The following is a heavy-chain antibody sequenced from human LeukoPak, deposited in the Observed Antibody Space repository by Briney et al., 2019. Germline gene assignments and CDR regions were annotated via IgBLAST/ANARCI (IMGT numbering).Heavy chain of an antibody. CDR2: IYYSGST. CDR1: GGSISSGGYY. CDR3: AREGDYCSSTSCHNWFDP. V-gene: IGHV4-31*03. Sequence: PSETLSLTCTVSGGSISSGGYYWSWIRQHPGKGLEWIGYIYYSGSTYYNPPLKSRVTISVDTSKNQFSLKLSSVTAADTAVYYCAREGDYCSSTSCHNWFDPWGQGTLVTVSS. D-gene: IGHD2-2*01. J-gene: IGHJ5*02.